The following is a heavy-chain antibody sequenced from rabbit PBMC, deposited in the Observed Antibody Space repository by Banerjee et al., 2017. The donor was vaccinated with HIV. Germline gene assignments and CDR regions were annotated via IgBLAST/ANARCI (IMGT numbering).Heavy chain of an antibody. Sequence: QQQLEESGGGLVKPGGTLTLTCTVSGFSFSSNWICWVRQAPGKGLEWISCIAGGSSGFTYSATWAKGRFTISKTSSTTVTLQMTSLTVADRATYFCARDTGSSFSSYGMDLWGPGTLVTVS. J-gene: IGHJ6*01. CDR1: GFSFSSNW. CDR2: IAGGSSGFT. D-gene: IGHD8-1*01. CDR3: ARDTGSSFSSYGMDL. V-gene: IGHV1S45*01.